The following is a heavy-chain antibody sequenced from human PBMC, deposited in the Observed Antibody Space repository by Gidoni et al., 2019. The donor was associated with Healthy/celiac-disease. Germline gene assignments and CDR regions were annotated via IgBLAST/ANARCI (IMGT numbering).Heavy chain of an antibody. CDR3: ARGYYDILSGYDDAFDI. D-gene: IGHD3-9*01. V-gene: IGHV4-61*02. Sequence: QVQLEESGPGLVKPSQTLSLTCTVSGGPINSGRYYWSWIRQSAGKGMEWIGRIYCSGSTNYNPSLKSRVTISVDTSRNQFSLKLNSVTAADTAVYYCARGYYDILSGYDDAFDIWGQGTMVTVSS. CDR1: GGPINSGRYY. J-gene: IGHJ3*02. CDR2: IYCSGST.